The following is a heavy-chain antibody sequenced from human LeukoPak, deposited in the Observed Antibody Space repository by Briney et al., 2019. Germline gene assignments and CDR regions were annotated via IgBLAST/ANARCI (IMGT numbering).Heavy chain of an antibody. CDR2: ISASNGDT. Sequence: ASVKVSCKASGYTFTNYGITWVRQAPGQGLEWMGWISASNGDTHYSEKFQDRITVTTDTSTSTAYMELRSLVSDDTAVYYCARDEPRAPNDYWGQGTLVTVSS. V-gene: IGHV1-18*01. CDR3: ARDEPRAPNDY. J-gene: IGHJ4*02. CDR1: GYTFTNYG. D-gene: IGHD1-14*01.